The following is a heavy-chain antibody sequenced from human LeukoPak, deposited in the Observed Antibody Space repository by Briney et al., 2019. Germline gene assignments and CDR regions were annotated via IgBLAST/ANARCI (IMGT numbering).Heavy chain of an antibody. CDR1: GFTFSSYA. CDR3: AGRRSSGWYAY. V-gene: IGHV3-23*01. Sequence: PGGSLRLSCAASGFTFSSYAMSWVRQAPGKGLEWVSIISGSGDNTYYADSMKGRFTISRDNSKNTLYLQMNSLRAEDTAVYYCAGRRSSGWYAYRGQGTLVTVSS. D-gene: IGHD6-19*01. CDR2: ISGSGDNT. J-gene: IGHJ4*02.